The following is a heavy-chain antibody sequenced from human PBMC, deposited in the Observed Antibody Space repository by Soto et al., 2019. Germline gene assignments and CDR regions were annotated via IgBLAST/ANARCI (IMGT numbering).Heavy chain of an antibody. Sequence: ASVKVSCKASGYSLTDYHIHWVRQAPGQGLEWMGWINPNSGRTNYAQKFQGRVTMTRDTSISTAYMELSRLRSDDTAVYYCAGSALGLLSSYYGSGSYYSQCYWGQGTLVTVSS. D-gene: IGHD3-10*01. CDR2: INPNSGRT. J-gene: IGHJ4*02. CDR1: GYSLTDYH. V-gene: IGHV1-2*02. CDR3: AGSALGLLSSYYGSGSYYSQCY.